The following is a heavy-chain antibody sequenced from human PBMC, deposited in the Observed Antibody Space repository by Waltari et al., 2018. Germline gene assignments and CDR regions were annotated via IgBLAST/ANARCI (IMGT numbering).Heavy chain of an antibody. Sequence: QLQLQESGPGLVKPSETLSLTCTVSGGSISSSTYYWGWIRQTPGKGLECIGSIYYSGTTYHNPALKSRITISIATSQTQFSLKLYSVTAADTAVYYCARLPLNYAVDVWGQGTTVTVSS. CDR3: ARLPLNYAVDV. V-gene: IGHV4-39*07. CDR1: GGSISSSTYY. CDR2: IYYSGTT. D-gene: IGHD3-9*01. J-gene: IGHJ6*02.